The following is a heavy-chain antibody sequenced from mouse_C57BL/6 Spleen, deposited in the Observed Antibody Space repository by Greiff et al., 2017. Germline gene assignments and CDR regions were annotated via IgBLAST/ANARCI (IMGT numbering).Heavy chain of an antibody. CDR2: IHPNSGST. CDR1: GYTFTSYW. D-gene: IGHD2-1*01. J-gene: IGHJ3*01. Sequence: QVQLQQPGAELVKPGASVKLSCKASGYTFTSYWMHWVKQRPGQGLEWIGMIHPNSGSTNYNEKFKSKATLTVDKSSSTAYMQLSSLTSEDSAVYYSARERNYGNYRGFAYWGQGTLVTVSA. V-gene: IGHV1-64*01. CDR3: ARERNYGNYRGFAY.